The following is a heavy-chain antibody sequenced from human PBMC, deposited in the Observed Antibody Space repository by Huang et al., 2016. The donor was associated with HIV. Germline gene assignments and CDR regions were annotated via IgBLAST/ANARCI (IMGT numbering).Heavy chain of an antibody. CDR1: TVTFSAYG. V-gene: IGHV3-7*01. CDR2: IRQDGSEK. Sequence: LVESGGGLVRPGGSLRLSCAGSTVTFSAYGMTWVRQSPGQGLEGVASIRQDGSEKHYVDSVEGRFNISRDNGKKLLFLEMRSLGVDDTAVYFCATKADAMDVWGQGTTVIVSS. J-gene: IGHJ6*02. D-gene: IGHD2-8*01. CDR3: ATKADAMDV.